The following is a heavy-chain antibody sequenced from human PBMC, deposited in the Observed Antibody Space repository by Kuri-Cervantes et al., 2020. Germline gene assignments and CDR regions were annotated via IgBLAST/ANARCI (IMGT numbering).Heavy chain of an antibody. V-gene: IGHV1-18*01. D-gene: IGHD3-3*01. CDR2: ISAYNGNT. Sequence: ASVKVSCKASGYTFTSYGISWVRQAPGQGLEWMGWISAYNGNTNYAQKLQGRVTMTTDTSTSTAYMELRSLRSDDTAVYYCARVQYDFWSGPTDYWGQGTLVTVSS. CDR1: GYTFTSYG. J-gene: IGHJ4*02. CDR3: ARVQYDFWSGPTDY.